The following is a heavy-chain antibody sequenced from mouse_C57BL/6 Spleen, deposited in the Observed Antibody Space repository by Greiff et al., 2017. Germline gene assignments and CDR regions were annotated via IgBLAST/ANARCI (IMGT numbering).Heavy chain of an antibody. CDR1: GYTFTSYW. Sequence: VQLQESGAELVKPGASVKMSCKASGYTFTSYWITWVKQRPGQGLEWIGDIYPGSGSTNYNEKFKSKATLTVDTSSSTAYMQLSSLTSEDSAVYYCANSKDAMDYWGQGTSVTVSS. CDR2: IYPGSGST. V-gene: IGHV1-55*01. D-gene: IGHD2-5*01. CDR3: ANSKDAMDY. J-gene: IGHJ4*01.